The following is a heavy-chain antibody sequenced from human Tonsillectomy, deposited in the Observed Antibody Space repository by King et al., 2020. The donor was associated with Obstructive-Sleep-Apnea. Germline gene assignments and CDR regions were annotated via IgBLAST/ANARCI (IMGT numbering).Heavy chain of an antibody. V-gene: IGHV1-46*01. CDR2: INPSGGST. D-gene: IGHD5-24*01. Sequence: VKLVESGAEVKKPGASVKVSCKASGYTFTSYYMHWVRQAPGQGLEWMGIINPSGGSTSYAQTFQGRVTMTRDTSTSTVYMELSSLRSEDTAVYYCAREEMATISLAYYYYYGMDVWGQGTTVTVSS. CDR1: GYTFTSYY. J-gene: IGHJ6*02. CDR3: AREEMATISLAYYYYYGMDV.